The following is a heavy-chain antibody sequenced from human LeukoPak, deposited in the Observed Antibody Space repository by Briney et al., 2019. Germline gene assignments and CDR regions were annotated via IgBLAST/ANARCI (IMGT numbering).Heavy chain of an antibody. J-gene: IGHJ3*02. Sequence: SETLSLTCTVSGGSISSYYWSWIRQPPGKGLEWIGYIYYSGSTNYNPSLKRRVTISVDTSKDQFSLKLSSVTAADTAVYYCAGILADYRLYYYDRNAFDIWGQGTMATVSS. CDR1: GGSISSYY. V-gene: IGHV4-59*01. CDR3: AGILADYRLYYYDRNAFDI. D-gene: IGHD3-22*01. CDR2: IYYSGST.